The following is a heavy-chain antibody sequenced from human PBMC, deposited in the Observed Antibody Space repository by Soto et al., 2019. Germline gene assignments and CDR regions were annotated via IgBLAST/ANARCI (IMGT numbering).Heavy chain of an antibody. J-gene: IGHJ6*02. Sequence: GGSLRLSCAASGFTFSSYSMNWVRQAPEKGLEWVSSISSSSSYIYYADSVKGRFTISRDNAKNSLYLQMNSLRDEDTAVYYCARDKALNYDFWSGYDYGMDVWGQGTTVIVSS. CDR2: ISSSSSYI. D-gene: IGHD3-3*01. CDR3: ARDKALNYDFWSGYDYGMDV. CDR1: GFTFSSYS. V-gene: IGHV3-21*01.